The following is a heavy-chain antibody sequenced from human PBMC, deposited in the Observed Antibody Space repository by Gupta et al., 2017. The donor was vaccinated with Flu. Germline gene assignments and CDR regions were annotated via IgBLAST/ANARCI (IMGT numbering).Heavy chain of an antibody. J-gene: IGHJ4*02. CDR1: GGSIVSSDYY. CDR3: ARSGDYFDS. Sequence: QLQLQESGPGLVKPSETLSLPCTVPGGSIVSSDYYWSWIRQPPGKGLEYIGSVYYVGSTYYNLFLESRVTIPIDTSKNQFSLKLISVTAADTALYYCARSGDYFDSWGQGALVTVSS. V-gene: IGHV4-39*01. D-gene: IGHD4-17*01. CDR2: VYYVGST.